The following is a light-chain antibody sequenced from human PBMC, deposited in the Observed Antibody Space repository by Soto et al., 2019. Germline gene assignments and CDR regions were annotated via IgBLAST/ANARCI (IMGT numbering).Light chain of an antibody. J-gene: IGKJ4*01. Sequence: AIQMTQSPSSLSASVGDRVTITCRASQGIRNDLGWLQQKPGKAPKLLIYAASSLQSGVPSRFSGSGSGTDFTLTISSLQPEDFATCYCLQDYNYPLPFGGGTKVEIK. CDR2: AAS. V-gene: IGKV1-6*01. CDR1: QGIRND. CDR3: LQDYNYPLP.